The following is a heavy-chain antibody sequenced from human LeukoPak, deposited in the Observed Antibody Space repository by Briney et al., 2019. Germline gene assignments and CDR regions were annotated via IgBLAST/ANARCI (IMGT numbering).Heavy chain of an antibody. V-gene: IGHV3-30*02. Sequence: GGSLRLSCAASGVTFSSYGMHWVRQAPGKGLEWVTFIRDDESNEYYADSVKGRFTISRDNFKKRLYLQMNSLRADDTAVYYCARGGYGSSCLIDYWGQGTLVTVSS. CDR3: ARGGYGSSCLIDY. D-gene: IGHD6-13*01. CDR2: IRDDESNE. CDR1: GVTFSSYG. J-gene: IGHJ4*02.